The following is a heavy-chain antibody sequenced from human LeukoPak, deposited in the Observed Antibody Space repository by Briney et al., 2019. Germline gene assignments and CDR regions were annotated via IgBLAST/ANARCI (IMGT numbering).Heavy chain of an antibody. CDR1: GFTFSSFG. V-gene: IGHV3-23*01. CDR2: ISGSGGST. Sequence: GGSLRLSCAASGFTFSSFGLSWVRQAPGKGLEWVSAISGSGGSTYYADSVKGRFTISRDNSKNTLYLQMNSLRAEDTALYYCAGGPGVYYYGMNVWGQGTSVTVSS. J-gene: IGHJ6*02. CDR3: AGGPGVYYYGMNV.